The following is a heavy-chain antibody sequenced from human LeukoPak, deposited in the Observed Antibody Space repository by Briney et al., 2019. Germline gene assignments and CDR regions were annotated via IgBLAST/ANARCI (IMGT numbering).Heavy chain of an antibody. V-gene: IGHV1-46*01. D-gene: IGHD6-19*01. Sequence: ASVKVSCKASGYTFTNYYMHWVRQAPGQGLEWMGIINPSGDSASYAQKFQGRVTMTRDTSTSTVYMELSSLRSEDTAVYYCARVGGSGWYPPFDYWGQGTLVTVSS. CDR1: GYTFTNYY. CDR3: ARVGGSGWYPPFDY. CDR2: INPSGDSA. J-gene: IGHJ4*02.